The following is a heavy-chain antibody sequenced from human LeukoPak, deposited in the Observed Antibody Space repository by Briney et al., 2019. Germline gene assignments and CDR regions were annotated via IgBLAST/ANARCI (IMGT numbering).Heavy chain of an antibody. Sequence: KWADTQSLTRALYGPSFTGYYWRWTRQPPGRGLEWIGEIARSRCTSDNPSLKSRLSISVDTSRNQFSMKLGSVTAADWAVYYCVTNPGGSCSTTSCFGEAPWGQRTLV. V-gene: IGHV4-34*01. CDR1: GPSFTGYY. CDR2: IARSRCT. CDR3: VTNPGGSCSTTSCFGEAP. D-gene: IGHD2-2*01. J-gene: IGHJ5*02.